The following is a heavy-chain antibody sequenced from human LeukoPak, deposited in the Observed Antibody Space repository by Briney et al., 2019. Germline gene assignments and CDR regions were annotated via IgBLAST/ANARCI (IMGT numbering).Heavy chain of an antibody. CDR3: AKDGTNLYSSGWAADY. CDR2: ISYDGSNK. CDR1: VFTFSSYG. Sequence: SGGSLRLSCAASVFTFSSYGMHWVRQAPGKGLEWVAVISYDGSNKYYADSVKGRFTIYRDNSKNTLYLQMNSLRAEDTAVYYCAKDGTNLYSSGWAADYWGQGTLVTVSS. J-gene: IGHJ4*02. D-gene: IGHD6-19*01. V-gene: IGHV3-30*18.